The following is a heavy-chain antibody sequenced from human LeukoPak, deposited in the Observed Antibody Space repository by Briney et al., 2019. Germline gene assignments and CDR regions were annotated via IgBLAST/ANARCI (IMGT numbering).Heavy chain of an antibody. CDR3: ARRSSIAAPLFDY. Sequence: GESLKISCKGSGYSFTTYWIGWVRQMPGQGLEWMGIIYPGDSDTRYSPSFQGQVTISADKSISTAYLQWSSLKASDTAMYYCARRSSIAAPLFDYWGQGTLVTVSS. V-gene: IGHV5-51*01. CDR1: GYSFTTYW. J-gene: IGHJ4*02. CDR2: IYPGDSDT. D-gene: IGHD6-6*01.